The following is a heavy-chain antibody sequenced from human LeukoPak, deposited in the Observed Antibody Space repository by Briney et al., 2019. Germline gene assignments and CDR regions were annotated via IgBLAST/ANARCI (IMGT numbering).Heavy chain of an antibody. CDR1: GGSISSYY. CDR3: ARVGDRDWFDP. Sequence: PWETLSLSCTVSGGSISSYYWRWMRQPPGKGLEWIGYIYYSGSTNYNPSLKSRVTISVDTSKNQFSLELSTVTAADTALYYCARVGDRDWFDPGGQGTLVTVSS. D-gene: IGHD3-16*01. J-gene: IGHJ5*02. V-gene: IGHV4-59*01. CDR2: IYYSGST.